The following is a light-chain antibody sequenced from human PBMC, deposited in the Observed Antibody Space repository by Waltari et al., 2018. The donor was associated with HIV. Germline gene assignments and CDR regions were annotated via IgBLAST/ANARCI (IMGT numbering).Light chain of an antibody. CDR3: ATWDDSLIWV. CDR1: NSNIGTNS. V-gene: IGLV1-47*01. Sequence: QPVLTQPPSASGTPGHGVTISCSGSNSNIGTNSVYWYQHLPGMAPKLLIYRNNRLPSGIPARFSGSRSGTSASLAISGLRSEDEADYYCATWDDSLIWVFGGGTKLTVL. J-gene: IGLJ3*02. CDR2: RNN.